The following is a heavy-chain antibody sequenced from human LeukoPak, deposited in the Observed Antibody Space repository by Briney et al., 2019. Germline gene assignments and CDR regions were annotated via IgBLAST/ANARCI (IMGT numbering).Heavy chain of an antibody. V-gene: IGHV4-59*08. CDR2: VSYSGTS. D-gene: IGHD3-10*01. CDR1: TASISPFF. CDR3: ARHSRGLTNYYYYGMDV. J-gene: IGHJ6*02. Sequence: SETLSLTCTVSTASISPFFWNWIRQSPGKGFEWIGYVSYSGTSTYNPSLRSRVTISVDTSKNQFSLKLSSVTAADTAVYYCARHSRGLTNYYYYGMDVWGQGTTVTVSS.